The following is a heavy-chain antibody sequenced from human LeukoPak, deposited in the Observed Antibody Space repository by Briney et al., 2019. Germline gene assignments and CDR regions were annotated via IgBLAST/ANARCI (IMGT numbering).Heavy chain of an antibody. D-gene: IGHD3-10*01. V-gene: IGHV4-4*07. J-gene: IGHJ4*02. CDR3: ARGPLLWFGEFQYGGYDY. CDR2: IYTSGST. Sequence: SETLSLTCTVSGGSISSYYWGWIRQPAGKGLEWIGRIYTSGSTNYNPSLKSRVTMSVDTSKNQFSLKLSSVTAADTAVYYCARGPLLWFGEFQYGGYDYWGQGTLVTVSS. CDR1: GGSISSYY.